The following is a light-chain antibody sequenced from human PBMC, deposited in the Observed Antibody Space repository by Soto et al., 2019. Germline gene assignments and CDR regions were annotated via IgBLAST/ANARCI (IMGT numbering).Light chain of an antibody. Sequence: IQLTQSPASLSASLGDRVTITCRASQAISTWMAWYQQKPGKAPKLLVYDASTLQSGVASRFSGSGSGTEFTLIISGLQPDDSATYYCQQYTNTNNPWMFGQGTKVDIK. J-gene: IGKJ1*01. CDR1: QAISTW. CDR3: QQYTNTNNPWM. V-gene: IGKV1-5*01. CDR2: DAS.